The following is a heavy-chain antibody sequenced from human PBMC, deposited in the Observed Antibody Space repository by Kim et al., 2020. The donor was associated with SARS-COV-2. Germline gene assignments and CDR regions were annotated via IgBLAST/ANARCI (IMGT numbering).Heavy chain of an antibody. CDR3: ARGLSVDIWFGELNNWFDP. CDR1: GGSISSYY. V-gene: IGHV4-59*01. Sequence: SETLSLTCTISGGSISSYYWSWIRQPPGKGLEWIGYIYYSGSTNYNPSLKSRVTISVDTSKNQFSLKLSSVTAADTAVYYCARGLSVDIWFGELNNWFDPWGQGTLVTVSS. CDR2: IYYSGST. J-gene: IGHJ5*02. D-gene: IGHD3-10*01.